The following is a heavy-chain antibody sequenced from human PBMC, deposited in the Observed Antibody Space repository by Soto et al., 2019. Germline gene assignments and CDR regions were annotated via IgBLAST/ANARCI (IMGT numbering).Heavy chain of an antibody. Sequence: QVQLVQSGAEVKKPGASVKVSCKASGYTFTGYAILWVRQAPGQRLEWMGWINAGNGNTKYSQKFQGRVTITRDTCASTAYMELSSLRSEDTAVYYCARAQNLEMATTWGQGTLVTVSS. V-gene: IGHV1-3*01. CDR1: GYTFTGYA. CDR2: INAGNGNT. CDR3: ARAQNLEMATT. D-gene: IGHD5-12*01. J-gene: IGHJ4*02.